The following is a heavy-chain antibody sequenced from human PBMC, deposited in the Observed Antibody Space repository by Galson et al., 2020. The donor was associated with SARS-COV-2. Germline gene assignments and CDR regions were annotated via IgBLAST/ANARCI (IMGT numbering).Heavy chain of an antibody. CDR3: ARDAGTGIAAAATGQFYHGLDV. CDR1: GDCVDSYY. Sequence: SETLSPTFTVSGDCVDSYYWSWIRQSPGKGLEWIGYIFYTGTTKFNPSLESRVTMSVDTSKNQFSLRLDSVSPADTSVYFCARDAGTGIAAAATGQFYHGLDVWGQGTTVTVS. D-gene: IGHD6-13*01. V-gene: IGHV4-59*02. J-gene: IGHJ6*02. CDR2: IFYTGTT.